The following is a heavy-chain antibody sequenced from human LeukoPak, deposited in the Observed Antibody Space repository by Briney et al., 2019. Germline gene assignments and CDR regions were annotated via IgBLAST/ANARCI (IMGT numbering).Heavy chain of an antibody. CDR1: GFTFRRYG. CDR2: ISGSGGNT. V-gene: IGHV3-23*01. Sequence: GGSLRLSCAASGFTFRRYGMSWVRQAPGKGLEWVSAISGSGGNTFYADSVKGRFTISRDNSKNTLYLQMNSLRAEDTAVYYCAKVVAGTGAFDIWGQGTMVTVSS. CDR3: AKVVAGTGAFDI. D-gene: IGHD6-19*01. J-gene: IGHJ3*02.